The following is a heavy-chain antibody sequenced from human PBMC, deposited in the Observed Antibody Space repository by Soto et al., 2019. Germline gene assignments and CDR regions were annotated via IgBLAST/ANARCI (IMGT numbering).Heavy chain of an antibody. CDR2: ITAGNGTT. V-gene: IGHV1-3*05. CDR1: GYTFTSYA. J-gene: IGHJ4*02. Sequence: QVQLVQSGAEEKKPGASVKVSCKASGYTFTSYAMHWVRPAPGQRLEWMGGITAGNGTTNYSQKFQGRVTITRDTAASTAYMELSSLRSEDTAVYYCASESYGGGVDYWGQETLGTVSS. CDR3: ASESYGGGVDY. D-gene: IGHD4-17*01.